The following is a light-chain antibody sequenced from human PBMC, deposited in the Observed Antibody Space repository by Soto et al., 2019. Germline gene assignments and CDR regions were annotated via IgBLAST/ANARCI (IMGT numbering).Light chain of an antibody. CDR3: MQGQRSPNT. Sequence: SHSTKSPSSLSSSVGDRVTITCRASQSISSYLDWYQQKPGQAPKLLIYAASSLHSGVPSRFSGSGSGTDFTLTIDRLEAEDFATYYCMQGQRSPNTFGQGTRLEIK. V-gene: IGKV1-39*01. J-gene: IGKJ5*01. CDR1: QSISSY. CDR2: AAS.